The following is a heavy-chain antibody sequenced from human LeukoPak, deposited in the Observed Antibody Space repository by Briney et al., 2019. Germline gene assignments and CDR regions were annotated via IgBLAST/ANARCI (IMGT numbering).Heavy chain of an antibody. CDR2: ISAYNGNT. J-gene: IGHJ4*02. CDR1: VGTFSSYA. V-gene: IGHV1-18*01. CDR3: ARANWEPFFPFDY. D-gene: IGHD7-27*01. Sequence: SVKVSCKASVGTFSSYAIRWVRQAPGQGLEWMGWISAYNGNTNYAQKLQGRVTMTTDTSTSTAYMELRSLRSDDTAVYYCARANWEPFFPFDYWGQGTLVTVSS.